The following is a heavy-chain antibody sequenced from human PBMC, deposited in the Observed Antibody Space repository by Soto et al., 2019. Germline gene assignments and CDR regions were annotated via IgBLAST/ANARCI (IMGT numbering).Heavy chain of an antibody. CDR2: IYVSGNT. D-gene: IGHD4-17*01. CDR3: ARVGRTRATVTTDAFDV. CDR1: GGSISGYY. Sequence: QVQLQESGPGLVKPSETLSLTCTVSGGSISGYYWSWIRQPAGKRLEWIGRIYVSGNTNKNPSLKRRVTMSVDTSKNQFSLRLNSVTAADTAVYYCARVGRTRATVTTDAFDVWGQGTKVTVSS. V-gene: IGHV4-4*07. J-gene: IGHJ3*01.